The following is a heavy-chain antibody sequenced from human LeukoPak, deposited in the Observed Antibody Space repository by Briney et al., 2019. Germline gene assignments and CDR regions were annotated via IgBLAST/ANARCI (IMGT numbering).Heavy chain of an antibody. V-gene: IGHV4-4*07. Sequence: SETLSLTCTVSGGSISSYYWSWLRQPAGQGLEWIGRIYTSGSTNYNPSLKSRVTMSVDTSKNQFSLKLSSVTAADTAVYYCARGEVPATVEVWGQGTLVTVSS. CDR2: IYTSGST. CDR3: ARGEVPATVEV. J-gene: IGHJ4*02. CDR1: GGSISSYY. D-gene: IGHD2-2*01.